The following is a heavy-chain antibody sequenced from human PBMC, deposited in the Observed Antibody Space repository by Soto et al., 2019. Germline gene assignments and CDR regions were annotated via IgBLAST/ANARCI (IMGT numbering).Heavy chain of an antibody. CDR3: AKGRSGWYGGGMDV. J-gene: IGHJ6*02. CDR2: ISGSGGST. V-gene: IGHV3-23*01. Sequence: EVQLLESGGGLVQPGGSLRLSCAASGFTFRSLAMSWVRRAQGKGLGWVSAISGSGGSTYYADSVKGRFTISRDNSKNTLYLQMNSLRAEDTAVYYCAKGRSGWYGGGMDVWGQGTTVTVSS. D-gene: IGHD6-19*01. CDR1: GFTFRSLA.